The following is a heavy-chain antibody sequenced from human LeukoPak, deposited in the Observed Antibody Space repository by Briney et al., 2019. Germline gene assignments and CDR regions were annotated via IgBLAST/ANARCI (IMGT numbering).Heavy chain of an antibody. CDR2: ISSSSSYI. J-gene: IGHJ4*02. V-gene: IGHV3-21*06. Sequence: PGGSLRLSCAASGFTFSSYSMNWVRQAPGKGLEWVSSISSSSSYIYYADSVKGRFTISRDNVKNSLYLQMNSLRAEDTAVYYCARDRGDDYGDFDYWGQGTLVTVSS. CDR1: GFTFSSYS. D-gene: IGHD4-17*01. CDR3: ARDRGDDYGDFDY.